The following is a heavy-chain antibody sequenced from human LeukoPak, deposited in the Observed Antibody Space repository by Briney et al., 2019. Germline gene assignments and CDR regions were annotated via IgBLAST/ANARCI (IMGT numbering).Heavy chain of an antibody. CDR1: GFTFSSYW. J-gene: IGHJ6*03. V-gene: IGHV3-74*01. CDR2: IKSDGST. CDR3: ARGALYYMDV. Sequence: PGGSLRLSCAASGFTFSSYWMHWVRQTPGKGLVWVSRIKSDGSTIYADSVKGRFTISRDNAKNTLYVQMNSLRAEDTAVYYCARGALYYMDVWGKGTTVTISS.